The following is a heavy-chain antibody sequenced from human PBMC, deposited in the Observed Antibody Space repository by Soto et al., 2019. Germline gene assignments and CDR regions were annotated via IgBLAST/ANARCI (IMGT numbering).Heavy chain of an antibody. CDR1: GYTFTSYA. D-gene: IGHD6-13*01. V-gene: IGHV1-3*01. CDR3: ARDVAAADY. CDR2: INAGNGNT. J-gene: IGHJ4*02. Sequence: ASVKVSCKASGYTFTSYAMHWVRQAPGQRLEWMGWINAGNGNTKYSQKLQDRVTITTDTSASTAYMELSSLKSEDTAVYYCARDVAAADYWGQGTLVTVSS.